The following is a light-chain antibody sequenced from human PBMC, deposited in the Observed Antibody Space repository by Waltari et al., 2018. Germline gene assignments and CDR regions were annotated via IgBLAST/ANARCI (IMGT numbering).Light chain of an antibody. V-gene: IGKV2-28*01. CDR1: QSLLHSNGYNY. J-gene: IGKJ2*01. CDR3: MQALQTPIT. CDR2: LGS. Sequence: EIVMTQSPLSLPVTPGEPAYISCWFNQSLLHSNGYNYLDWYLQKPGQSPPLLIYLGSNRASGVPDRFSGSGSGTDFTLKISRLEAEDIGVFYCMQALQTPITFGHGTKLEI.